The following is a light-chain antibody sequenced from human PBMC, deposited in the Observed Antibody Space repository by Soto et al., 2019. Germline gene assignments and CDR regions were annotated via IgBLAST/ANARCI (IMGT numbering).Light chain of an antibody. Sequence: QSALTQPRSVSGSPGQSVTISCTGTSSDVGGYNYVSWYQQHPGKAPKLMIYDVSKRPSGVPDRFSGSKSGNTASLTISGLQAEDEADYNCCSYAGSYTFDVFGTGTKLTVL. CDR1: SSDVGGYNY. CDR2: DVS. CDR3: CSYAGSYTFDV. V-gene: IGLV2-11*01. J-gene: IGLJ1*01.